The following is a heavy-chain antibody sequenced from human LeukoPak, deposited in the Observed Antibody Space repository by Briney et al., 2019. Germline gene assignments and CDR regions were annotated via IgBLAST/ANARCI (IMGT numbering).Heavy chain of an antibody. CDR3: ARYDLSTIDY. J-gene: IGHJ4*02. CDR1: GASVTTYY. D-gene: IGHD2/OR15-2a*01. V-gene: IGHV4-59*02. CDR2: IHHSGLT. Sequence: PSETLSLTCAVSGASVTTYYWSWIRQPSGKGLEWIGFIHHSGLTEYHASLNNRVSISVDTSKNQFSLRLSSVTPADTAVYYCARYDLSTIDYWGQGLPITVSS.